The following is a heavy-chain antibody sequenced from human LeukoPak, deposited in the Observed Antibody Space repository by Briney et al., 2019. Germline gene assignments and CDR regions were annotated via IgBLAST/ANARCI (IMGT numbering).Heavy chain of an antibody. CDR3: ARGTYYDFWSGYSRGYYMDV. CDR1: GGSFSGYY. J-gene: IGHJ6*03. CDR2: INHSGST. V-gene: IGHV4-34*01. D-gene: IGHD3-3*01. Sequence: SETLSLTCAVYGGSFSGYYWSWIRQPPGKGLEWIGEINHSGSTNYNPSLKSRVTISVDTSKNQFSLKLSSVTAADTAVYYCARGTYYDFWSGYSRGYYMDVWGKGTTVTVSS.